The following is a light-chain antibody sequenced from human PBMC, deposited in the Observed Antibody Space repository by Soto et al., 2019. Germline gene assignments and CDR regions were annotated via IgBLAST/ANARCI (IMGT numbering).Light chain of an antibody. Sequence: DIVMTQSPLSLPVTPGEPASISCRSSQSLLHSNGYNYLDWYLQKPGQSPQLLIYLGSNRASGVPARFSGSGSGTDFTLKISRVEAEDVGVYYCMQALQGYTFGQGTKLEIK. CDR2: LGS. V-gene: IGKV2-28*01. CDR3: MQALQGYT. CDR1: QSLLHSNGYNY. J-gene: IGKJ2*01.